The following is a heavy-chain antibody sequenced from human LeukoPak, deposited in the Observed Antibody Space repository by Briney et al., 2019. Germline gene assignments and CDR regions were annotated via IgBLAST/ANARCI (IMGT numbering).Heavy chain of an antibody. V-gene: IGHV1-69*13. CDR3: AIGPRSLRYYFDY. Sequence: SVKVSCTASGGTFSSYAISWVRQAPGQGLECRGGIIPIFGTANYAQKFQGRVTISADESTSTAYMELSSLRSEDTAVYYCAIGPRSLRYYFDYWGQGTLVTVSS. CDR2: IIPIFGTA. CDR1: GGTFSSYA. J-gene: IGHJ4*02. D-gene: IGHD2-15*01.